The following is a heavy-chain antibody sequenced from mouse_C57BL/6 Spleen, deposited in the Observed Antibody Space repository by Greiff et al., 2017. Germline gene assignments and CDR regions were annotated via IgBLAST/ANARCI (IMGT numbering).Heavy chain of an antibody. CDR1: GFTFSDYG. V-gene: IGHV5-17*01. CDR2: ISSGSSTI. J-gene: IGHJ2*01. CDR3: AKTSFDY. Sequence: EVKLMESGGGLVKPGGSLKLSCAASGFTFSDYGMHWVRQAPEKGLEWVAYISSGSSTIYYADTVKGRFTISRDNAKNTLFLQMTSLRSEDTAMYYCAKTSFDYWGQGTTLTVSS.